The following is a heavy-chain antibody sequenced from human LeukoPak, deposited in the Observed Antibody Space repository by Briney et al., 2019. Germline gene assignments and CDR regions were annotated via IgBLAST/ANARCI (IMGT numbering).Heavy chain of an antibody. CDR3: ASGSQGVGNNY. Sequence: SETLSLTCTVSGGSISSYYWSWIRQPAGKGLEWIGRMYISGETNYNPPLKSRVSVSLDTSKNQFSLKLNSVTAADTAVYFCASGSQGVGNNYWGQGTLVTVSS. J-gene: IGHJ4*02. V-gene: IGHV4-4*07. CDR2: MYISGET. D-gene: IGHD4-23*01. CDR1: GGSISSYY.